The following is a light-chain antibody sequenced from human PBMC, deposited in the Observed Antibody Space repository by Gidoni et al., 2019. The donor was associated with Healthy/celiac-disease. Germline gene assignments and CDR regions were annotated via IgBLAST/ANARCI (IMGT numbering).Light chain of an antibody. J-gene: IGKJ4*01. CDR2: AAS. Sequence: DIQMTQSPSSLSASVGERVTITCRASQGISNYLAWYQQKPGKVPKLLIYAASTLQSGVPSRFSGSGSVTDFTLTISSLQPEDVATYYCQKYNSAPALTFGGGTKVEIK. CDR3: QKYNSAPALT. CDR1: QGISNY. V-gene: IGKV1-27*01.